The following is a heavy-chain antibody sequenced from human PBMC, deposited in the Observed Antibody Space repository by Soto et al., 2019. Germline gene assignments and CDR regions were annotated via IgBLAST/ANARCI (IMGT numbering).Heavy chain of an antibody. CDR3: ARDAYYYYYDIDV. Sequence: QVQLLQSGAEVKKPGASVQVSCKASGYNFTSYAMHWVRQAPGQRLEWMGWNNAGNGNTKYSQKFKGRVTITRDTSASTAYMELSSLRSEDTAVYYCARDAYYYYYDIDVWGKGTTVTVSS. CDR2: NNAGNGNT. CDR1: GYNFTSYA. J-gene: IGHJ6*03. V-gene: IGHV1-3*01.